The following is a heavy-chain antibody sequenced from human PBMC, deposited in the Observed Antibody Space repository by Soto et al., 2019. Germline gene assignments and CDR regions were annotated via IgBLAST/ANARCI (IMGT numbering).Heavy chain of an antibody. V-gene: IGHV3-30*18. J-gene: IGHJ6*02. Sequence: QVHLVESGGGVVQPGGSLRLSCAASGDSGFSFSSYCIHWVRQAPGKGLEWVSVISYDGSNRHLADSVKGRFAVSRDDAMHTVYLQMNALRPEDTAVYYCAKDRMVRSYYYGMDVWGQGTTVTVSS. CDR3: AKDRMVRSYYYGMDV. CDR1: GDSGFSFSSYC. D-gene: IGHD5-18*01. CDR2: ISYDGSNR.